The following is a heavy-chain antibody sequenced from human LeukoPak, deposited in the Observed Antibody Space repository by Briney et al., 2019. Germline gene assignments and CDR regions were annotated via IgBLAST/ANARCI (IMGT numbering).Heavy chain of an antibody. CDR1: GFTFSSYW. Sequence: GGSLRLSCAASGFTFSSYWMHWVRQAPGTGLVWVSRINTDGSTTTYADSGKGRFTISRDNAKNTLYLQMNSLRAEDTAVYYCARVRRGYCSGGSCTRGYYYYGMDVWGQGTTVTVSS. D-gene: IGHD2-15*01. CDR2: INTDGSTT. CDR3: ARVRRGYCSGGSCTRGYYYYGMDV. J-gene: IGHJ6*02. V-gene: IGHV3-74*01.